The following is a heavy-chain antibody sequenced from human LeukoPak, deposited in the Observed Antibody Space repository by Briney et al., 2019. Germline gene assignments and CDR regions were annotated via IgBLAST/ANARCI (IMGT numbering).Heavy chain of an antibody. V-gene: IGHV4-59*01. CDR1: GGSISSYY. CDR3: ASFLAVAGTFTFDY. CDR2: IYYSGST. Sequence: PSETLSFTCTVSGGSISSYYWSWIRQPPGKGLEWIGYIYYSGSTNYNPSLKSRVTISVDTSKNQFSLKLSSVTAADTAVYYCASFLAVAGTFTFDYWGQGTLVTVSS. D-gene: IGHD6-19*01. J-gene: IGHJ4*02.